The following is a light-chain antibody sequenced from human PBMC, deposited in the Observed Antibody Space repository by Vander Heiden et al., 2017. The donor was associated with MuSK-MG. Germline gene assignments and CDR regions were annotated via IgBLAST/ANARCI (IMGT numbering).Light chain of an antibody. CDR3: QAWDSSTAEV. J-gene: IGLJ2*01. Sequence: SYELTQPPPLSDSTGQTASITCSGDKLGHKYACWYQQKPGQSPVLVIYQDSKRPSGIPERFSGSNSGNTATLTISGTQAMDEADYYCQAWDSSTAEVFGGGTKLTVL. CDR1: KLGHKY. CDR2: QDS. V-gene: IGLV3-1*01.